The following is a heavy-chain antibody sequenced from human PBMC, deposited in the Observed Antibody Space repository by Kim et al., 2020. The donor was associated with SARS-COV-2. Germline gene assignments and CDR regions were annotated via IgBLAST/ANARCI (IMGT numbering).Heavy chain of an antibody. CDR1: GFTFSSYA. J-gene: IGHJ2*01. V-gene: IGHV3-23*01. Sequence: GGSLRLSCAASGFTFSSYAMSWVRQAPGKGLEWVSAISGSGGSTYYADSVKGRFTISRDNSKNTLYLQMNSLRAEDTAVYYCASVFRDVLRGWYFDLWGRGTLVTVSS. CDR2: ISGSGGST. CDR3: ASVFRDVLRGWYFDL.